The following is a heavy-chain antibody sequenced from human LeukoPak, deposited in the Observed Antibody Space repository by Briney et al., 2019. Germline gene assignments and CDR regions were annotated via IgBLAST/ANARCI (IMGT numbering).Heavy chain of an antibody. V-gene: IGHV3-11*03. CDR2: ISSSGSYT. D-gene: IGHD3-22*01. J-gene: IGHJ4*02. CDR1: GFTFSDYY. Sequence: AGSLRLTCAAAGFTFSDYYMSWLRQAPGQGLEWVSYISSSGSYTNYADSVKGRFTISRNNAKNSLYLQMSSLRAEDTAVYFCARGSGYYDRVLDYWGQGTLVTVSS. CDR3: ARGSGYYDRVLDY.